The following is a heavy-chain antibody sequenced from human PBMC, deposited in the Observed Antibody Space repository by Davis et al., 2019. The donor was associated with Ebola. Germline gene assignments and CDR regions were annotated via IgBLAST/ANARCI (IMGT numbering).Heavy chain of an antibody. Sequence: ASVKVSCKASGYTFTNYGITWVRQAPGQGLEWMGWINPHNGNTNYAQNVQGRVIMTSDTATTTAYMEVGSLRSDDTAVYYCARDPGPGIAVAGTVYFDYWGQGTLVTVSS. D-gene: IGHD6-19*01. CDR3: ARDPGPGIAVAGTVYFDY. CDR1: GYTFTNYG. J-gene: IGHJ4*02. CDR2: INPHNGNT. V-gene: IGHV1-18*04.